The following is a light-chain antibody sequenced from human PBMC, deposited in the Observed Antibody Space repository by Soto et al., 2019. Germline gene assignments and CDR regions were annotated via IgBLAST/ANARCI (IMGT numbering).Light chain of an antibody. CDR1: QSLRSS. J-gene: IGKJ1*01. Sequence: ETNITQSPDTLSVSLGERATLGRRASQSLRSSLAWYQQKPGQAPRLLIYDASTRATGIPARFSGSGSGTDFTLTISGLQSEDFAVYYCQQYNNWPQTFGQGTKVDIK. CDR2: DAS. V-gene: IGKV3-15*01. CDR3: QQYNNWPQT.